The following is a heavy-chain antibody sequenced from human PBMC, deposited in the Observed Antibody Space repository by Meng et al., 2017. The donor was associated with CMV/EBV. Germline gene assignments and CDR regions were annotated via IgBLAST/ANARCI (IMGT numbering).Heavy chain of an antibody. Sequence: GESLKISCAASGFTFSSYAMHWVRQAPGKGLEWVAVISYDGSNKYYADSVKGRFTISRDNSKNTLYLQMNSLGAEDTAVYYCARDLSGQLVPATLNYYYYYGMDVWGQGTTVTVSS. V-gene: IGHV3-30-3*01. CDR1: GFTFSSYA. J-gene: IGHJ6*02. CDR3: ARDLSGQLVPATLNYYYYYGMDV. CDR2: ISYDGSNK. D-gene: IGHD6-6*01.